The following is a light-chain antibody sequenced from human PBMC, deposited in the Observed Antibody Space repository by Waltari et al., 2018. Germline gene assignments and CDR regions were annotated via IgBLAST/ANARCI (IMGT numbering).Light chain of an antibody. CDR1: QSLRIY. CDR3: QHYESLPVT. Sequence: EIVLTQSPGTLFLSPGERATLSCRASQSLRIYLSWYQQKPGQAPRLLIFHASTRATGIPDRFSGSGSVTDFSLTISRLEPEDFAVYYCQHYESLPVTFGQGTKVEIK. V-gene: IGKV3-20*01. CDR2: HAS. J-gene: IGKJ1*01.